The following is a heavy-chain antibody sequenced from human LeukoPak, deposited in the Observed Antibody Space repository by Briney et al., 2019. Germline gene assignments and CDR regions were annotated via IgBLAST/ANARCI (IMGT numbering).Heavy chain of an antibody. CDR3: AREWNWLFDY. D-gene: IGHD3-9*01. Sequence: GGSLRLSCAASGFTFSSYGMNWVRQAPGKGLEWVSSISSSSSYIYYADSVKGRFTISRDNAKNSLYLQMNSLRAEDTAVYYCAREWNWLFDYWGQGTLVTVSS. V-gene: IGHV3-21*01. CDR1: GFTFSSYG. J-gene: IGHJ4*02. CDR2: ISSSSSYI.